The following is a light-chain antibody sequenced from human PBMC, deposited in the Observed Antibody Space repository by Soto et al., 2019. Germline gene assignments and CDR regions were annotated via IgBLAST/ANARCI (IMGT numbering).Light chain of an antibody. CDR1: QTLLYSSNSKNY. CDR2: WPS. V-gene: IGKV4-1*01. CDR3: QQYYTTPA. Sequence: DIVMTQSPDSLAVSLGERATINCKSSQTLLYSSNSKNYLAWYQQKPGQPPKLLLYWPSTRESGVPDRFSGSGSGTDFTLTINSLQAEDVAVYYCQQYYTTPAFGQGTKVEIK. J-gene: IGKJ1*01.